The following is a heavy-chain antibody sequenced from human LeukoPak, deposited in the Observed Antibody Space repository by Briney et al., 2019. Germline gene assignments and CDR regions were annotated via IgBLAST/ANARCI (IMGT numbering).Heavy chain of an antibody. J-gene: IGHJ4*02. CDR2: INPGTGTT. V-gene: IGHV1-46*01. D-gene: IGHD6-25*01. Sequence: ASVKVSCKASGYSFSDFYMHWVRQAPGQGLEWMGIINPGTGTTTYAQRFKDRFTMTTDTSTTTIYMELSSLRSEDTALYYCARSIYFSSGRASFDYWGQGTLVTVSS. CDR1: GYSFSDFY. CDR3: ARSIYFSSGRASFDY.